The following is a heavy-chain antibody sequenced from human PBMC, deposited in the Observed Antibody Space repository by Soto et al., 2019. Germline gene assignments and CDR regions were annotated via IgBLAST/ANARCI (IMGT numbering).Heavy chain of an antibody. J-gene: IGHJ6*02. Sequence: GESLKISCKGSGYSFTSYWIGWVRQMPGKGLEWMGIIYPGDSDTRYSPSFQGQVTISADKSISTAYLQWSSPKASDTAMYYCARHHIAARPSGYYYGMDVWGQGTTVTVSS. CDR2: IYPGDSDT. D-gene: IGHD6-6*01. CDR1: GYSFTSYW. CDR3: ARHHIAARPSGYYYGMDV. V-gene: IGHV5-51*01.